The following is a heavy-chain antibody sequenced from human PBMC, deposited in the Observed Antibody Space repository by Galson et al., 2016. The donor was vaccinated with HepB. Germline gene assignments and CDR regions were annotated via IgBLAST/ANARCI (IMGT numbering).Heavy chain of an antibody. J-gene: IGHJ4*02. CDR3: ARSEAGDTAMVIDY. V-gene: IGHV1-46*01. CDR1: GYTFTSYY. Sequence: SVKVSRKASGYTFTSYYIHWVRQAPGQGLEWMGIINPTGGSTIYAQKCQGRVTMTRDTSTSTVYMELSSRGSEDTAVHYCARSEAGDTAMVIDYWGQGTLVTVSS. CDR2: INPTGGST. D-gene: IGHD5-18*01.